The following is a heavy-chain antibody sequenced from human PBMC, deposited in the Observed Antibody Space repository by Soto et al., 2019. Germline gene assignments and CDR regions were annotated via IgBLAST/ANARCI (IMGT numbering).Heavy chain of an antibody. D-gene: IGHD3-10*01. CDR2: INPHTGDT. Sequence: QVHLVQSGAEVKKPGASVTVSCKTSGYTLTDYYMHWVRQAPGQGLEWMDWINPHTGDTGIAERFQVMLIMTMDTSTDPALRDLTSLTYDDKDIYYYAREGVASPSAQRELYLDLWGRRTLVTVSS. V-gene: IGHV1-2*02. CDR1: GYTLTDYY. CDR3: AREGVASPSAQRELYLDL. J-gene: IGHJ2*01.